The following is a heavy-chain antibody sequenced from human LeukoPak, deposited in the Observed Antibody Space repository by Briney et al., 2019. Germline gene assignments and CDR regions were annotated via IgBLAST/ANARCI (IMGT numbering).Heavy chain of an antibody. D-gene: IGHD3-10*01. CDR2: IYHSGST. CDR3: ARDGAMVRGVTLKYYFDY. V-gene: IGHV4-39*07. J-gene: IGHJ4*02. CDR1: GASISSGSYC. Sequence: SETLSLTCTVSGASISSGSYCWSWIRQPPGKGLEWIGSIYHSGSTYYNPSLKSRVTISVDTSKNQFSLKLSSVTAADTAVYYCARDGAMVRGVTLKYYFDYWGQGTLVTVSS.